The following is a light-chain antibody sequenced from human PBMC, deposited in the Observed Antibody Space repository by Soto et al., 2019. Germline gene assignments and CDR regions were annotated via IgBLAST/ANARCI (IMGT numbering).Light chain of an antibody. V-gene: IGKV3-20*01. CDR3: QHYGSSPPTFT. CDR1: QSVGSNY. CDR2: AAS. J-gene: IGKJ3*01. Sequence: EIVLTQSPGTLSLSPGERAALSCRASQSVGSNYLAWYQQKPGQAPRLLIYAASSRATGIPDRFTGSGSGTDFSLTISRLEPEDFAVYYCQHYGSSPPTFTFGPGTKVDI.